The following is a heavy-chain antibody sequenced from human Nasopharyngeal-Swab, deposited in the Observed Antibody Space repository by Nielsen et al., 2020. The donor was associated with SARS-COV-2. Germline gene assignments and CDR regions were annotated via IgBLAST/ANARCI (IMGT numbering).Heavy chain of an antibody. D-gene: IGHD3-10*01. Sequence: SETLSLTCTVSGGSISSSSYYWAWIRQPPGKGLEWIGSIYYSGSTYYNPSLKSRVTISVDTSKNQFSLKLSSVTAADTAVYYCARHRGIYYYYYGMDVWGQGTTVTVSS. V-gene: IGHV4-39*01. J-gene: IGHJ6*02. CDR3: ARHRGIYYYYYGMDV. CDR2: IYYSGST. CDR1: GGSISSSSYY.